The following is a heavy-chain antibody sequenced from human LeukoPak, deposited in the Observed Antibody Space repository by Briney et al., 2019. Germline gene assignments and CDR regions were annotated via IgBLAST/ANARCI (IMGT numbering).Heavy chain of an antibody. CDR3: ARDGNFYDSSGPLDY. V-gene: IGHV1-18*01. Sequence: ASVKVSCKASGYTFTSYGISWVRQAPGQGLEWMGWISAYNGNTNYAQELQGRVTMTTDTSTSTAYMELRSLRSDDTAVYYCARDGNFYDSSGPLDYWGQGTLVTVSS. CDR1: GYTFTSYG. J-gene: IGHJ4*02. D-gene: IGHD3-22*01. CDR2: ISAYNGNT.